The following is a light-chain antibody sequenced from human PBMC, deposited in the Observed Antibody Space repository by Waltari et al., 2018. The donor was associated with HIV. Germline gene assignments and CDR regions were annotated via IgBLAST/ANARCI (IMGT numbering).Light chain of an antibody. Sequence: EIVLTQSPGTLSLSPGVRATLSCRASQSVASKYVAWYQQKPGQAPRVVIFVASSRATGIPDRFSGSGSGTDFTLTISRLEAEDFAVYYCQQHGTSPRTFGQGTKVEIK. CDR3: QQHGTSPRT. J-gene: IGKJ1*01. V-gene: IGKV3-20*01. CDR2: VAS. CDR1: QSVASKY.